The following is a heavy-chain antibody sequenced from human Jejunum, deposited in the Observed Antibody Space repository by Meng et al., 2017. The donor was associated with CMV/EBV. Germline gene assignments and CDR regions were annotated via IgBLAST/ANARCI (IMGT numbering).Heavy chain of an antibody. V-gene: IGHV4-61*01. CDR3: ARGWGWFDP. CDR1: GGAVSRGSNF. Sequence: TCTVSGGAVSRGSNFRSWIRKHTGKGLEWIGYINYSGSNSYNTYLKSRVTISIDTSNNQLSLKLSSVTAADTAVYYCARGWGWFDPWGQGTPVTVSS. D-gene: IGHD3-16*01. CDR2: INYSGSN. J-gene: IGHJ5*02.